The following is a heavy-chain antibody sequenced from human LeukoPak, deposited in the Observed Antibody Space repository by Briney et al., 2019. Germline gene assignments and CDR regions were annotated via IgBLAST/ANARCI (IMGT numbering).Heavy chain of an antibody. CDR1: GFTFSSYG. CDR3: AKDGLRYCDL. V-gene: IGHV3-30*18. CDR2: ISYDGSNK. D-gene: IGHD5-12*01. Sequence: PGGSLRLSCAASGFTFSSYGMHWVRQAPGKGLEWVAVISYDGSNKYYADSVKGRFTISRDNSKNTLYLQMNSLRAEDTAVYYCAKDGLRYCDLWGRGTLVTVSS. J-gene: IGHJ2*01.